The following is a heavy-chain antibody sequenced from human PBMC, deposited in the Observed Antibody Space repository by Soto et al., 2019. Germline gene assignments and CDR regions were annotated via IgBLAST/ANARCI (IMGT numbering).Heavy chain of an antibody. V-gene: IGHV3-23*01. D-gene: IGHD3-3*02. J-gene: IGHJ6*02. CDR2: ISGSGGST. CDR3: AKFPFYYPHRVNV. CDR1: GFPISSYA. Sequence: GGSLSLSCSASGFPISSYAMSWVRPAPGKGLEWVSTISGSGGSTYYADSVKGRFTISRDNSKNTLYLQMNSLRAEDTAVYYCAKFPFYYPHRVNVWGQGTTVTVSS.